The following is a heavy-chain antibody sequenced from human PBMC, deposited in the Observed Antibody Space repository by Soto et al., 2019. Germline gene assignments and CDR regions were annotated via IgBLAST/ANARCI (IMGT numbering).Heavy chain of an antibody. CDR1: GFSLSTNGMG. V-gene: IGHV2-5*02. J-gene: IGHJ4*02. CDR3: ARLTRGVYDLDRLWEKFDY. Sequence: QITVKESGLTLVKPTQTLTLTCTFSGFSLSTNGMGVGWIRQSPGKALEWLALIYWDDDKRYSPSLRSRLTITQDTSKHQVDLTMTNMDPVATATYYCARLTRGVYDLDRLWEKFDYWGQGTRVTVSS. D-gene: IGHD5-12*01. CDR2: IYWDDDK.